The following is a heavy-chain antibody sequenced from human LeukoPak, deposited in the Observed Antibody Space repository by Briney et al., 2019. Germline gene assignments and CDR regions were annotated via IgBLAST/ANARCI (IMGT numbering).Heavy chain of an antibody. CDR3: AKGARMYYFDY. CDR2: ISYDGSNK. V-gene: IGHV3-30*18. CDR1: GFTFSSYG. J-gene: IGHJ4*02. D-gene: IGHD2-8*01. Sequence: PGGSLRLSCAASGFTFSSYGMHWVRQAPGKGLEWVAVISYDGSNKYYADSVKGRFTISRGNSKNTLYLQMNSLRAEDTAVYYCAKGARMYYFDYWGLGTLVTVSS.